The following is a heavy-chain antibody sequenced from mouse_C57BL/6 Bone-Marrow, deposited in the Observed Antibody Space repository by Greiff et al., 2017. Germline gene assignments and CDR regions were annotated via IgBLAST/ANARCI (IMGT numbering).Heavy chain of an antibody. J-gene: IGHJ3*01. Sequence: QVQLQQSGAELMKPGASVKLSCKATGYTFTGYWLEWVKQRPGHGLEWIGEILPGSGSTNDNEKFKGKATFTADTSSNTAYMQLSSLTTEDSAIYYCARSGSNYGRNWAYWGQGTLVTVSA. V-gene: IGHV1-9*01. CDR2: ILPGSGST. CDR3: ARSGSNYGRNWAY. D-gene: IGHD2-5*01. CDR1: GYTFTGYW.